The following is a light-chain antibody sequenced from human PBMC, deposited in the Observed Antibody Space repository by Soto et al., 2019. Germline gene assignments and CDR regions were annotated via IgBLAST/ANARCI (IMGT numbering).Light chain of an antibody. J-gene: IGKJ4*01. CDR2: AAS. CDR1: QYIGRY. Sequence: IKMTQSPSSLSASVGDRVTITFLQGQYIGRYLNWYQQKPGKAPKLLIYAASSLHSGVPSRFSGSGSGTDFTLTISSMQTEAFETYYCKQTYRTPLTFGGGTKVDIK. CDR3: KQTYRTPLT. V-gene: IGKV1-39*01.